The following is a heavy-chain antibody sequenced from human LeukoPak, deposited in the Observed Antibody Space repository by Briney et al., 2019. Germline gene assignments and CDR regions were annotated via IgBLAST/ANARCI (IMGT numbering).Heavy chain of an antibody. V-gene: IGHV3-23*01. CDR1: GCSFSNVA. CDR3: AKEPYSGSQLLDY. Sequence: GGSLRLSCAASGCSFSNVAMTWVRQAPGKGLDWVSTISISGDKTYYADSVKGRFTVSRDNSKNTLFLQMNSLRAEDTAVYYCAKEPYSGSQLLDYWGQGTLVTVSS. CDR2: ISISGDKT. D-gene: IGHD1-26*01. J-gene: IGHJ4*02.